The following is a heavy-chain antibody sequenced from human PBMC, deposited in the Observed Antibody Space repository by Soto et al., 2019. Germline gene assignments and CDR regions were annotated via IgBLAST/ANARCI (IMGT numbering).Heavy chain of an antibody. CDR2: ISGSGGST. Sequence: GGSLRLSCAASGFTFSSYAMSWVRQAPGKGLEWVSAISGSGGSTYYADSVKGRFTISRDNSMNTLYLQMNSLRAEDTAVYYCAKALTAVAGRSDAFDIWGQGTMVTVSS. CDR3: AKALTAVAGRSDAFDI. CDR1: GFTFSSYA. J-gene: IGHJ3*02. D-gene: IGHD6-19*01. V-gene: IGHV3-23*01.